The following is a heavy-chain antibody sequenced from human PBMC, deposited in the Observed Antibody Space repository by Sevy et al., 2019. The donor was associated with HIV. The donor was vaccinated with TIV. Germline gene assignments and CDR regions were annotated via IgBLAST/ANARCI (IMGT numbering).Heavy chain of an antibody. CDR1: GVSFSTYW. Sequence: GGYLRLSCAASGVSFSTYWMTWVRQAPGKGLEWVATMNQDGTERDYVDSVKGRCTISRDNTKTSPFLQMNSLSAEDTGVYYCVREGLGGFSYSLDCWGQGTLVTVSS. CDR3: VREGLGGFSYSLDC. J-gene: IGHJ4*02. CDR2: MNQDGTER. D-gene: IGHD3-16*01. V-gene: IGHV3-7*01.